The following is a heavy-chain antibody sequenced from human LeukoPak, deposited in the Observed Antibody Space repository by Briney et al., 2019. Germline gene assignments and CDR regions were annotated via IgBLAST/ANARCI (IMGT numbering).Heavy chain of an antibody. CDR3: ARVVGTDEGADY. CDR2: IKPDGSEK. Sequence: GGSLRLSCAASGFTFRNYWMNWVRQAPEKELEWVANIKPDGSEKRYVDSVKGRFTISRDNAKNSLYLQMNSLRAEDTAVYYCARVVGTDEGADYWGQGTLVTVSS. CDR1: GFTFRNYW. V-gene: IGHV3-7*04. D-gene: IGHD1-7*01. J-gene: IGHJ4*02.